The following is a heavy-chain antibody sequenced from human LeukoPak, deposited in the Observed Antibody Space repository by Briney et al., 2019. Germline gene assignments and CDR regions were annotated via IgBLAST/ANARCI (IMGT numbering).Heavy chain of an antibody. J-gene: IGHJ5*02. CDR3: SRVARAVSDQ. D-gene: IGHD1-26*01. Sequence: GGSLRLSCAASGFTFTTYWMAWVRQAPGKGLEWVANIKQDGSEKYYMDSVKGRFTISRDNDNDSIYLQMSSLRVEDTGYYYCSRVARAVSDQWGQGTLVTVSS. V-gene: IGHV3-7*04. CDR2: IKQDGSEK. CDR1: GFTFTTYW.